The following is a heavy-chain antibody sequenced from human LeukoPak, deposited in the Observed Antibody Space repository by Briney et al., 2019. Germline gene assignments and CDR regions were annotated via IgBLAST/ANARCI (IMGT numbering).Heavy chain of an antibody. J-gene: IGHJ4*02. Sequence: GGSLRLSCTTSGFTFSAYDVVWIRQAPGRGLEWVSSISSGNTYVYYADSVKGRFTISRDNANNSLSLQMNSLRAEDTAVYYRASRPRPYYYDSNGYFPLNFWGQGTLVAVSS. CDR3: ASRPRPYYYDSNGYFPLNF. V-gene: IGHV3-21*06. D-gene: IGHD3-22*01. CDR2: ISSGNTYV. CDR1: GFTFSAYD.